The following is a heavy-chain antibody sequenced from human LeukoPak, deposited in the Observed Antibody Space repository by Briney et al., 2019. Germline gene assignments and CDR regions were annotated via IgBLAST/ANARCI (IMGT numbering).Heavy chain of an antibody. CDR2: ISGSGGST. V-gene: IGHV3-23*01. CDR1: RFSFSSYA. J-gene: IGHJ4*02. CDR3: AKGTSPFDY. Sequence: GGSLRLSCAASRFSFSSYAMSWVRQAPGKGLEWVSLISGSGGSTYYADSVMGRFSISRDNSKNTLYLQMNSLRAEDTAVYYCAKGTSPFDYWGLGTLVTVSS.